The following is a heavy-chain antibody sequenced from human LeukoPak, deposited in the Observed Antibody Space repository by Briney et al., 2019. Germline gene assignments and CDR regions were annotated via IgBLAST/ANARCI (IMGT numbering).Heavy chain of an antibody. CDR2: ISAYNGNT. CDR1: GYTFTSYG. Sequence: GASVKVSCKASGYTFTSYGISWVRQAPGQGLEWMGWISAYNGNTNYARKLQGRVTMTTDTSTSTAYMELRSLRSDVTAVYSGARSLGGVVPALVDFDYWGQGTLVTVSS. V-gene: IGHV1-18*01. D-gene: IGHD2-2*01. CDR3: ARSLGGVVPALVDFDY. J-gene: IGHJ4*02.